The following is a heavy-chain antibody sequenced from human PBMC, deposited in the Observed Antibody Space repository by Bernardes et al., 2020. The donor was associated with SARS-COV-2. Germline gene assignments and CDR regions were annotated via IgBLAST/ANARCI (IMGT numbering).Heavy chain of an antibody. Sequence: GGSLRLSCAASGFTFSSYAMSWVRQAPGKGLEWVSGISGSGDRTNYAGSVKGRFTISRDTSKSTLYLQMNSLRAEDTAVYYCAKGTYCSSTSCYMEYRSGMDVWGQGTTVTVSS. CDR2: ISGSGDRT. CDR1: GFTFSSYA. CDR3: AKGTYCSSTSCYMEYRSGMDV. V-gene: IGHV3-23*01. D-gene: IGHD2-2*02. J-gene: IGHJ6*02.